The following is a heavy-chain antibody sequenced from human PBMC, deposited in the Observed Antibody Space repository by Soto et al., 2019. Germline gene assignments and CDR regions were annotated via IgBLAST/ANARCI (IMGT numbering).Heavy chain of an antibody. CDR2: ITGGGGNM. D-gene: IGHD6-13*01. Sequence: EVQLLESGGGLVQPGGSLRLSCVGSGFTFSNYAMTWVRQAQGKGLEWVSGITGGGGNMYYAEPVKGRFTISRDNFRNTLYLEANSLRAEDTAVYYCAKRRIRAGGDYYYYYGMDVWGQGTTVIVSS. J-gene: IGHJ6*02. CDR3: AKRRIRAGGDYYYYYGMDV. CDR1: GFTFSNYA. V-gene: IGHV3-23*01.